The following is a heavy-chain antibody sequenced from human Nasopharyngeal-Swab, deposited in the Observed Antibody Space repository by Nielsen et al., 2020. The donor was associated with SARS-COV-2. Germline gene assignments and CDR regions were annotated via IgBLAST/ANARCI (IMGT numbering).Heavy chain of an antibody. CDR2: INHSGST. V-gene: IGHV4-34*01. CDR3: ARGHDYGDYATYDY. D-gene: IGHD4-17*01. CDR1: GFTFSSYS. Sequence: ESLKISCAASGFTFSSYSMNWVRQAPGKGLEWIGEINHSGSTNYNPSLKSRVTISVDTSKNQFSLKLSSVTAADTAVYYCARGHDYGDYATYDYWGQGTLVTVSS. J-gene: IGHJ4*02.